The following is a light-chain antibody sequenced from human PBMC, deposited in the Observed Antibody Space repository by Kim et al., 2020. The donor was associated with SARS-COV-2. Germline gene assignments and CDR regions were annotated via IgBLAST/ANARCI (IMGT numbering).Light chain of an antibody. CDR3: QSYDSSNHVV. Sequence: TVTTSSSGDRGAIASNYLQWYQQRPRSPPPPVIYEDNQSPSGVPDRFSGSIDSSSNSASLTISGLKTEDEADYYCQSYDSSNHVVFGGGTQLTVL. J-gene: IGLJ2*01. CDR1: RGAIASNY. V-gene: IGLV6-57*02. CDR2: EDN.